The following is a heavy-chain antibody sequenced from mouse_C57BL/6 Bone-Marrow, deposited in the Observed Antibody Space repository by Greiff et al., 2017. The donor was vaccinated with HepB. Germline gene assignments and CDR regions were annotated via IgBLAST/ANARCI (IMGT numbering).Heavy chain of an antibody. V-gene: IGHV1-52*01. CDR3: ARQYSSNYDY. CDR2: IDPSDSEP. Sequence: QVQLQQPGAELVRPGSSVKLSCKASGYTFTRYWMHWVKQRPIQGLEWIGNIDPSDSEPHYNQKFKDKATLTVDKSSSTAYMQLSSLTSEDSAVYYCARQYSSNYDYWGQGTTLTVSS. J-gene: IGHJ2*01. D-gene: IGHD2-5*01. CDR1: GYTFTRYW.